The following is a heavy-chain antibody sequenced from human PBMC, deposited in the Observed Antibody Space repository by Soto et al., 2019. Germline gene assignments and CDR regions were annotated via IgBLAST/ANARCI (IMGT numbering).Heavy chain of an antibody. Sequence: QVQLQQWGAGLLKPSETLSLTCAVYGGSFSDYYWSWVRQPTGQGLATIGEINHSGSTHYNPSLKSRVTISVDPSKNQFSLKLYSVTAADTAVYYCARGLSGYFYGMDVWGQGTTVTVSS. CDR2: INHSGST. V-gene: IGHV4-34*01. CDR1: GGSFSDYY. D-gene: IGHD3-10*01. J-gene: IGHJ6*02. CDR3: ARGLSGYFYGMDV.